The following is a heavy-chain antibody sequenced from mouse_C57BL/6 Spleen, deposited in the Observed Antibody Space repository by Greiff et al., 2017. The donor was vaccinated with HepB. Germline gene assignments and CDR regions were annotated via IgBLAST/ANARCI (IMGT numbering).Heavy chain of an antibody. CDR2: IYPGDGDT. D-gene: IGHD2-3*01. CDR3: ARGDDGYYEYYFDY. V-gene: IGHV1-82*01. Sequence: QVQLKESGPELVKPGASVKISCKASGYAFSSSWMNWVKQRPGKGLEWIGRIYPGDGDTNYNGKFKGKATLTADKSSSTAYMQLSSLTSEDSAVYFCARGDDGYYEYYFDYWGQGTTLTVSS. CDR1: GYAFSSSW. J-gene: IGHJ2*01.